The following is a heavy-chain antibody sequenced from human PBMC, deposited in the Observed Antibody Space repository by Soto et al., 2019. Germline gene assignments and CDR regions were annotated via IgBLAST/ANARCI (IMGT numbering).Heavy chain of an antibody. CDR3: AKDLTTVTTFFDY. CDR1: GFTFSSYG. Sequence: QVQLVESGGGVVQPGRSLRLSCAASGFTFSSYGMHWVRQAPGKGLEWVAVISYDGSNKYYADSVKGRFTISRDNSKNTLYLQINSLRAEDTAVYYCAKDLTTVTTFFDYWGQGTLVTVSS. V-gene: IGHV3-30*18. D-gene: IGHD4-17*01. J-gene: IGHJ4*02. CDR2: ISYDGSNK.